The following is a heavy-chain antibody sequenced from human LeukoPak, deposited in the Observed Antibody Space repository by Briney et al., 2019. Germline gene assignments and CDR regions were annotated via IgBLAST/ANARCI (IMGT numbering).Heavy chain of an antibody. Sequence: ASVKVSCKASGYTFTGYGISWVRQAPGQGLEWMGWISAYNGNTNYEQKLQGRVTMTTDTSTSTAYMELRSLRFDDTAVYYCARVATDYYGSGSYSGFDYWGQGTLVTVSS. V-gene: IGHV1-18*01. J-gene: IGHJ4*02. D-gene: IGHD3-10*01. CDR2: ISAYNGNT. CDR3: ARVATDYYGSGSYSGFDY. CDR1: GYTFTGYG.